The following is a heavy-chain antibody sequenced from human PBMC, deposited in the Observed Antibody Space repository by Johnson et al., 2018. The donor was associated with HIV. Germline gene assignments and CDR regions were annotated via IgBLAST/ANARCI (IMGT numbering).Heavy chain of an antibody. CDR1: GFTFSDYY. V-gene: IGHV3-11*04. D-gene: IGHD3-22*01. CDR3: ARDHIRGYDSPNDAFDI. CDR2: ISSSGSTI. J-gene: IGHJ3*02. Sequence: QVQLVESGGGLVKPGGSLRLSCAASGFTFSDYYMSWIRQAPGKGLEWVSYISSSGSTIYYADSVKGRFTLSRDNAKNSLYLQMNSLRAEDTAVYYCARDHIRGYDSPNDAFDIWGQGTMVTVSS.